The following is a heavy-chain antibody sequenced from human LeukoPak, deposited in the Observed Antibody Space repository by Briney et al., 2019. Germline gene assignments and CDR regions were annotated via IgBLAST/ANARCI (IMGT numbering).Heavy chain of an antibody. D-gene: IGHD3-22*01. CDR2: INSDGSST. J-gene: IGHJ4*02. V-gene: IGHV3-74*01. Sequence: GGSLGLSCAASGFTFSSYWMHWVRQAPGKGLVWVSRINSDGSSTSYADSVKGRFTISRDNSKTTVYLQMNSLRAEDTAVYYCARVPGLLHGPFDYWGQGTLVTVPS. CDR3: ARVPGLLHGPFDY. CDR1: GFTFSSYW.